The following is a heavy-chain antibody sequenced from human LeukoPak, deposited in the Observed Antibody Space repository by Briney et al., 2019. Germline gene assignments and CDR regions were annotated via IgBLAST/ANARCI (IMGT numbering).Heavy chain of an antibody. CDR3: ARRYFDWFLGAGGSLDV. CDR2: IKQDGSEK. J-gene: IGHJ3*01. Sequence: PGGSLRLSCAGSGCTFRSYWWHWVRQAPGKGLEWVANIKQDGSEKYYVDSVKGRFTISRDNANDSVYLQMNSLRAEDTAVYYCARRYFDWFLGAGGSLDVWGQGTMVTVSS. CDR1: GCTFRSYW. V-gene: IGHV3-7*01. D-gene: IGHD3-9*01.